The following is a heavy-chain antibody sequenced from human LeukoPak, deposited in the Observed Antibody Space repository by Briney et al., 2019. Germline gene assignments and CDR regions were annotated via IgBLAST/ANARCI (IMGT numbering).Heavy chain of an antibody. J-gene: IGHJ4*02. V-gene: IGHV4-59*08. CDR3: ARQGLDNWNPRCYFDY. CDR2: IYYSGST. CDR1: GGSISSYY. D-gene: IGHD1-1*01. Sequence: SETLSLTCTVSGGSISSYYWSWIRQPPGKGLEWIGYIYYSGSTNYNPSLKSRVTISVDTSKNQFSLKLSSVTAADTAVYYCARQGLDNWNPRCYFDYWGQGTLVTVSS.